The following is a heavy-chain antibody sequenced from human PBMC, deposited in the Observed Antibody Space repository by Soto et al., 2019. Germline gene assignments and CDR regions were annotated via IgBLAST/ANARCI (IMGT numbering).Heavy chain of an antibody. CDR3: AKDAYYDFWSGYQDYFDY. V-gene: IGHV3-23*01. CDR1: GFTFSSYA. Sequence: GGSLRLSCAASGFTFSSYAMSWVRQAPGKGLEWVSAISGSGGSTYYADSVKGRFTISRDNSKNTLYLQMNSLRAEDTAVYYCAKDAYYDFWSGYQDYFDYWGQGTLVTVSS. D-gene: IGHD3-3*01. CDR2: ISGSGGST. J-gene: IGHJ4*02.